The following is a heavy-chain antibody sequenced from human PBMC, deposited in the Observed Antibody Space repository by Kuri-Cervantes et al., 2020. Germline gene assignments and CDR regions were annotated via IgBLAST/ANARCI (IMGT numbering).Heavy chain of an antibody. CDR1: GGSISSSSYY. CDR2: IYYSGST. D-gene: IGHD3-16*02. CDR3: ARDRRYDYVWGSYPVGAFDI. J-gene: IGHJ3*02. Sequence: SETLSLTCTVSGGSISSSSYYWGWIRQPPGKGLEWIGSIYYSGSTYYNPSLKSRVTISVDTSKNQFSLKLSSVTAADTAVYYCARDRRYDYVWGSYPVGAFDIWGQGTMVTVSS. V-gene: IGHV4-39*07.